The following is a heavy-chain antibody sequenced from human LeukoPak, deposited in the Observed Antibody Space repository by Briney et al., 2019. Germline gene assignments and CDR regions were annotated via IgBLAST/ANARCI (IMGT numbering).Heavy chain of an antibody. Sequence: GSLRLSCAASGFTFSSYGMSWIRQPPGKGLEWIGYIYYSGSTNYNPSLKSRVTISVDTSKNQFSLKLSSVTAADTAVYYCARGGYDFWSGYSQSYYYYYMDVWGKGTTVTVSS. CDR3: ARGGYDFWSGYSQSYYYYYMDV. D-gene: IGHD3-3*01. V-gene: IGHV4-59*01. CDR1: GFTFSSYG. CDR2: IYYSGST. J-gene: IGHJ6*03.